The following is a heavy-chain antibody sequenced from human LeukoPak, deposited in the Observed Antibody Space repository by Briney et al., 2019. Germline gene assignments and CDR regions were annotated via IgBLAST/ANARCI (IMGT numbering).Heavy chain of an antibody. CDR3: ARLRGATVAHNWFDP. CDR1: GFIFSSHG. CDR2: MNHSGSA. V-gene: IGHV4-34*01. J-gene: IGHJ5*02. Sequence: GSLRLSCAASGFIFSSHGMNWVRQPPGKGLEWIGEMNHSGSANYNPSLKSRVTISVDTSKNQCSLRLSSVTAADTAVYYCARLRGATVAHNWFDPWGQGTLVTVSS. D-gene: IGHD6-19*01.